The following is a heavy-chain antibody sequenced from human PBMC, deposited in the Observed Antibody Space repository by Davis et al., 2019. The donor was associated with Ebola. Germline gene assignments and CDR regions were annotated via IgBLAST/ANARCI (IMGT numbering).Heavy chain of an antibody. Sequence: SVKVSCKASGGTFSNSIITWVRQAPGQGLEWMGGTIPLLNTANSAQKFQGRVTITADESTSTAYMELSSLRSEDTAVYYCALRVAGDYWGRGTPVTVSS. CDR2: TIPLLNTA. J-gene: IGHJ4*02. D-gene: IGHD6-19*01. CDR3: ALRVAGDY. V-gene: IGHV1-69*13. CDR1: GGTFSNSI.